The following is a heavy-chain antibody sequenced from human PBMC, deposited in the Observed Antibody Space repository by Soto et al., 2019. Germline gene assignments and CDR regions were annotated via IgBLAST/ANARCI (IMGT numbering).Heavy chain of an antibody. CDR3: AREPNYFDY. Sequence: QVQLVQSGAEVKKPGASVKVSCKASGYTFTSYGISCVRQAPGQGLEWMGWISAYNGNTNYAQRCQGRVTMSTDTSTSTGYMELRSLRSDDTAVYYCAREPNYFDYWGQGTLVTVSS. V-gene: IGHV1-18*01. J-gene: IGHJ4*02. CDR2: ISAYNGNT. CDR1: GYTFTSYG.